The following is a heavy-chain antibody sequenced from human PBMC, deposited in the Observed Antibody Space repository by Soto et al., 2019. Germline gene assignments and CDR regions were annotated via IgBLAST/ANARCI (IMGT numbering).Heavy chain of an antibody. Sequence: SSYWMSWVRQAPGKGLEWVANIKQDGSEKYYVDSVKGRFTISRDNSMNSLYLQINSLRAEDTALYYCAREMGWLVRDYYAMDVWGQGTTVTVSS. J-gene: IGHJ6*02. CDR2: IKQDGSEK. D-gene: IGHD6-19*01. V-gene: IGHV3-7*03. CDR1: SSYW. CDR3: AREMGWLVRDYYAMDV.